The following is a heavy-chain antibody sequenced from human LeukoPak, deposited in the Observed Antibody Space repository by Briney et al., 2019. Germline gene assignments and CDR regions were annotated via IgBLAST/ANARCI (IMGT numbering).Heavy chain of an antibody. V-gene: IGHV3-23*01. J-gene: IGHJ6*02. Sequence: PGASLRLSCAASGFTFSSYAMSWVRQAPGKGLEWVSAISGSGGSTYYADSVKGRFTISRDNSKNTLYLQMNSLRAEDTAVYYCAKFGYYDFWSGCYGRPEYYYYGMDVWGQGTTVTVSS. D-gene: IGHD3-3*01. CDR1: GFTFSSYA. CDR3: AKFGYYDFWSGCYGRPEYYYYGMDV. CDR2: ISGSGGST.